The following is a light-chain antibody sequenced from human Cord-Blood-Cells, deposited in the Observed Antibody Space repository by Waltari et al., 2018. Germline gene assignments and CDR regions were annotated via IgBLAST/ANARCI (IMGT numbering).Light chain of an antibody. V-gene: IGLV2-14*03. CDR1: LRYVGVSNY. Sequence: QSALTQPASVSGSPGQSITTPCTGTLRYVGVSNYFSCYQQHPGKAPKLMIYDVSNRPSGVSNRFSGSKSGNTASLTISGLQAEDEADYYCSSYTSSSTNWVFGGGTKLTVL. CDR3: SSYTSSSTNWV. CDR2: DVS. J-gene: IGLJ3*02.